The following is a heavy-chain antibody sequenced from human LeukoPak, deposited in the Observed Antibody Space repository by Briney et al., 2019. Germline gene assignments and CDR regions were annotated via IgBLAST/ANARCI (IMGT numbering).Heavy chain of an antibody. CDR2: IYTSGST. V-gene: IGHV4-61*02. CDR3: AREIGRIGVVVIAWYFDL. CDR1: GGSISSGSYY. D-gene: IGHD3-22*01. Sequence: SQTLSLTCTVSGGSISSGSYYWSWIRQPAGKGLEWIGRIYTSGSTNYNPSLKSRVTISVDTSKNQFSLKLSSVTAADTAVYYCAREIGRIGVVVIAWYFDLWGRGTLVTVSS. J-gene: IGHJ2*01.